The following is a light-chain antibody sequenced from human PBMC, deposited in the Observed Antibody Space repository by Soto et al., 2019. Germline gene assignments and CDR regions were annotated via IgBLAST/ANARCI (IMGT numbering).Light chain of an antibody. CDR2: AAS. V-gene: IGKV1-39*01. CDR3: XXXYRTPHT. CDR1: XGXXXY. Sequence: IQXTQSPSSLSASVGDRVTITCRASXGXXXYLIWYQQRQGRAPKLLIYAASNLLGGVPSRFSASGSETNFTLTIISLQPEXFATYXXXXXYRTPHTFGQGTKLETK. J-gene: IGKJ2*01.